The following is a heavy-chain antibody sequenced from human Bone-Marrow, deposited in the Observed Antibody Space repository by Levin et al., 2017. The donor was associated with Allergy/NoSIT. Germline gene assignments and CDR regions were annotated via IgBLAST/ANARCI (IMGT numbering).Heavy chain of an antibody. CDR3: AKLIGDYTVYDY. CDR1: GFTFMNYW. V-gene: IGHV3-7*01. J-gene: IGHJ4*02. D-gene: IGHD7-27*01. Sequence: GSLRLSCAASGFTFMNYWMSWVRQAPGKGLEWVASIKKDASEQKYVDSVKGRFTVSRDNAQNSLYLQMNSLRAEDTAVYYCAKLIGDYTVYDYWGQGTLVTVSS. CDR2: IKKDASEQ.